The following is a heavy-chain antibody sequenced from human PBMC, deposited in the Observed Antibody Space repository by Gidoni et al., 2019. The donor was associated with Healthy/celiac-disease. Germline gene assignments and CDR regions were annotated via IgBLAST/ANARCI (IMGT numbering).Heavy chain of an antibody. D-gene: IGHD3-3*01. CDR3: ARDRPEGDFWSGYYSY. Sequence: QVQLVQSGAEVKKPGASVKVSCTASGYTFTGYYMHWVRQAPGQGLEWMGWINPNSGGTNYAQKFQGRVTMTRDTSISTAYMERSRLRSDDTAVDYCARDRPEGDFWSGYYSYWGQGTLVTVSS. CDR1: GYTFTGYY. CDR2: INPNSGGT. J-gene: IGHJ4*02. V-gene: IGHV1-2*02.